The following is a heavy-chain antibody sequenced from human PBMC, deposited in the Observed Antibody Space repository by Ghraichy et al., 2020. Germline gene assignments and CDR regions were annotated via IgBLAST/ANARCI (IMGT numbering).Heavy chain of an antibody. Sequence: SETLSLTCTISGDSITSGSYFWSWIRQPAGKGLEWIGRIYSSGSTNYNPSLKSRLIMSVDTSKNQFSLNLRSVTAADTAFYYCTRERPPRKGSAHYYDLWGQGTLVTVSS. V-gene: IGHV4-61*02. CDR3: TRERPPRKGSAHYYDL. J-gene: IGHJ4*02. D-gene: IGHD6-13*01. CDR2: IYSSGST. CDR1: GDSITSGSYF.